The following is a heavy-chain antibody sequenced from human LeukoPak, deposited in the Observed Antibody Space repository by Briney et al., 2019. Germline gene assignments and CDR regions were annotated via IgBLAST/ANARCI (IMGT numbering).Heavy chain of an antibody. J-gene: IGHJ5*02. CDR2: IYHSGST. Sequence: PSETLSLTCAVSGYSISSGYYWGWIRQPPGKGLEWIGSIYHSGSTYYNPSLKSRVTISVDTSKNQFSLKLSSVTAADTAVHYCARHDESWFDPWGQGTLVTVSS. CDR3: ARHDESWFDP. CDR1: GYSISSGYY. V-gene: IGHV4-38-2*01.